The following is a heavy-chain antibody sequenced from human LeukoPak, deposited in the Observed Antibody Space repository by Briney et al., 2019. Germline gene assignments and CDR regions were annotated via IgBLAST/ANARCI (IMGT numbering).Heavy chain of an antibody. V-gene: IGHV5-51*01. Sequence: GESLKISCKGSGYSFSSYWIGWVRQLPGKGLEWMGIINPGDSYIRYGPSFQGQITISVDKSIKTAYLQWGSLKASDTAMYYCARHSSYCSATSCFPKEWGQGTLVTVSS. J-gene: IGHJ4*02. CDR3: ARHSSYCSATSCFPKE. CDR2: INPGDSYI. CDR1: GYSFSSYW. D-gene: IGHD2-15*01.